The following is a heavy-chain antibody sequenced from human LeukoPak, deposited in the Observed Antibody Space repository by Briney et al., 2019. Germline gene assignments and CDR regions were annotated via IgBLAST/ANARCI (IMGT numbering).Heavy chain of an antibody. Sequence: ASVKVSCKASGYTFTTYGFSWVRQAPGQGLEWMGWISSYNGNTNYAQKLQGRVTMTTDTSTSTAYMELRSLRSDDTAVYYCARSGVGYFYDSSGYYPLDYWGQGTLVTVSS. V-gene: IGHV1-18*01. CDR2: ISSYNGNT. J-gene: IGHJ4*02. CDR1: GYTFTTYG. D-gene: IGHD3-22*01. CDR3: ARSGVGYFYDSSGYYPLDY.